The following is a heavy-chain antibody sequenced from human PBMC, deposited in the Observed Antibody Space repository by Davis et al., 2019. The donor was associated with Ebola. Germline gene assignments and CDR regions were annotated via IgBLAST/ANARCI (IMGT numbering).Heavy chain of an antibody. J-gene: IGHJ4*02. CDR1: GFTFSSYS. Sequence: PGGSLRLSCAASGFTFSSYSMNWVRQAPGKGLEWVSYISSSGSTIYYADSVRGRFTISRDNAKNSLYLQMNSLRDEDTAVYYCVREDWNHRGFLYWGQGTLVTVSS. V-gene: IGHV3-48*02. CDR3: VREDWNHRGFLY. D-gene: IGHD1-1*01. CDR2: ISSSGSTI.